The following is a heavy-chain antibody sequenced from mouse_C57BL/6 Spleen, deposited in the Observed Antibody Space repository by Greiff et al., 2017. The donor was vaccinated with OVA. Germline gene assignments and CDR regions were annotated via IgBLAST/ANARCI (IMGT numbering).Heavy chain of an antibody. CDR1: GYSITSGYY. J-gene: IGHJ2*01. D-gene: IGHD2-3*01. CDR2: ISYDGSN. CDR3: ARGDGYYDD. Sequence: VQLQQSGPGLVKPSQSLSLTCSVTGYSITSGYYWNWIRQFPGNKLEWMGYISYDGSNNYNPSLKNRISITRDTSKNQFFLKLNSVTTEDTATYYCARGDGYYDDWGQGTTLTVSS. V-gene: IGHV3-6*01.